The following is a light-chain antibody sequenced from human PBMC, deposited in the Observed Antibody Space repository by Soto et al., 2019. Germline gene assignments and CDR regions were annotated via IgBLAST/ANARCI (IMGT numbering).Light chain of an antibody. CDR1: QSVSSSY. V-gene: IGKV3-20*01. J-gene: IGKJ1*01. CDR3: QHCGSSPRT. CDR2: GAS. Sequence: EVVLTQSPGTLSLSPGERATLSCRASQSVSSSYLAWYQQKPGQAPRLLIYGASNRATGIPDRFSGSGSGADFTLTISRLEPEDFAVYYCQHCGSSPRTFGQGTKVEIK.